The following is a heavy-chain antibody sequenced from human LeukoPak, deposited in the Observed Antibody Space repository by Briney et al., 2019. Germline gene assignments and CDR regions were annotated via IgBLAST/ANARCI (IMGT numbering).Heavy chain of an antibody. D-gene: IGHD4-17*01. CDR3: ARGPYGDYDRDYHYYGMDV. CDR1: GGTFSSYA. Sequence: SVKVSCKASGGTFSSYAISWVRQAPGQGLEWMGGIIPIFGTANYAQKFQGRVTITADESTSTAYMELSSLRSEDTAVYYCARGPYGDYDRDYHYYGMDVWGKGTTVTVSS. J-gene: IGHJ6*04. V-gene: IGHV1-69*13. CDR2: IIPIFGTA.